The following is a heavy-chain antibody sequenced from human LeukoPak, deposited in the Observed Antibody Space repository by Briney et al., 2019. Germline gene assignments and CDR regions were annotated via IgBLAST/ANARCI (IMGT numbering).Heavy chain of an antibody. CDR1: GFTLSAYE. V-gene: IGHV3-48*03. D-gene: IGHD2-2*01. CDR2: ISSSGSTI. J-gene: IGHJ6*03. CDR3: AGDSSTAYYYYYYMDV. Sequence: GGSLRLSCAASGFTLSAYEMNGVRQAPGKGLEGVSHISSSGSTIYYGDSVKGRFTISRDNAKNSLYLQMNSLRAEDTAVYYCAGDSSTAYYYYYYMDVWGKGTTVTVSS.